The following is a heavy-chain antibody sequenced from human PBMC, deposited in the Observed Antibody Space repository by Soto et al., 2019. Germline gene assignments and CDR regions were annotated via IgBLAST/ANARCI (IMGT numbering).Heavy chain of an antibody. CDR2: ISGSSGST. D-gene: IGHD6-6*01. Sequence: GGSLRLSCAASGFTFSSYAMNWVRQAPGKGLEWVSAISGSSGSTYYADSVKGRFTISRDNPKNTLYLQMNSLRAEDTAVYYCAKEGSSSSHFDYWGQGTLVTVSS. CDR1: GFTFSSYA. CDR3: AKEGSSSSHFDY. V-gene: IGHV3-23*01. J-gene: IGHJ4*02.